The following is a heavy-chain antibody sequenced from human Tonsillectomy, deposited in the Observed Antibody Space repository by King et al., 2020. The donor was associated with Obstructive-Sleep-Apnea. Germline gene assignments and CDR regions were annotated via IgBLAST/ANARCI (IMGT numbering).Heavy chain of an antibody. V-gene: IGHV4-30-4*01. CDR3: ARDPTDYGDYVGY. J-gene: IGHJ4*02. CDR2: IYYSGST. D-gene: IGHD4-17*01. Sequence: QLQESGPGLVKPSQTLSLTCTVSGGSISSGDYYWRWIRQPPGKGLEWIGYIYYSGSTYYNPSLKSRVTISVDTSKNQFSLKLSSVTAADTAVYYCARDPTDYGDYVGYWGQGTLVTVSS. CDR1: GGSISSGDYY.